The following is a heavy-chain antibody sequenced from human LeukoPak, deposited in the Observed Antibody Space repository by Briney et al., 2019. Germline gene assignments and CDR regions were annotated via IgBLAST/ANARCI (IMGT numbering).Heavy chain of an antibody. J-gene: IGHJ3*02. V-gene: IGHV1-46*01. D-gene: IGHD3-16*01. CDR3: ATTLTPLGGYDALDI. CDR1: GYTFTSYY. Sequence: ASVKVSCKASGYTFTSYYMHWVRQAPGQGLEWMGLINPTGGSTSYAQKFQGRVTMTRDMSTSTVYMELSSLRSEDTAVYYCATTLTPLGGYDALDIWGQGTMVTVSS. CDR2: INPTGGST.